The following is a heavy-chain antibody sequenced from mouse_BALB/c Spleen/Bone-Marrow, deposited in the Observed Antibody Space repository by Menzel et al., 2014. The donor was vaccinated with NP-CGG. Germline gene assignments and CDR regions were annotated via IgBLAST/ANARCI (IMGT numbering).Heavy chain of an antibody. J-gene: IGHJ2*01. V-gene: IGHV1-14*01. CDR1: GYTFTSYV. D-gene: IGHD2-14*01. Sequence: EVQLQQAGPELVKPGASVKMSCKASGYTFTSYVMHWVKQKPGQGLEWIGYINPYNDGTKYNEKFIGKATLTSDKSSSTAYMEPSSLTSEDSAVNYCAKGGNYRYDFDYWGQGPTLTVSS. CDR3: AKGGNYRYDFDY. CDR2: INPYNDGT.